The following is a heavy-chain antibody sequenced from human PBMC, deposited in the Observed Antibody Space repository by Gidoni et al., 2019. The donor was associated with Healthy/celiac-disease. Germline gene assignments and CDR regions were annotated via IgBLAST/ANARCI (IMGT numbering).Heavy chain of an antibody. CDR1: GFTFSTYW. J-gene: IGHJ6*02. CDR2: IKQDGSEK. D-gene: IGHD3-16*01. CDR3: ARAPAAYVTYYYGMDV. V-gene: IGHV3-7*03. Sequence: EVQLVASGGGLVQPGGSLRPSCAASGFTFSTYWLSWVRPARGKGLGWVANIKQDGSEKYYVDSVKGRFTISRDNAKNSLYLQMDSLRAEDTAVYYCARAPAAYVTYYYGMDVWGQGTTVTVSS.